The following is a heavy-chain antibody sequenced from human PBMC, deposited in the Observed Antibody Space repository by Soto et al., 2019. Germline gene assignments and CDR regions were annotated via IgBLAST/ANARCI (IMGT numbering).Heavy chain of an antibody. CDR1: GYSITSGYY. D-gene: IGHD2-21*02. CDR2: IYHSEST. V-gene: IGHV4-38-2*02. CDR3: ARDGIKVTANTPTQYYYYSYGMIV. J-gene: IGHJ6*02. Sequence: SETLSLTCAVSGYSITSGYYWGWIRQPPGKGLEWIGSIYHSESTYYNPSLKSRVTISVDTSKDQFSLKLNSVTAADTAVYYFARDGIKVTANTPTQYYYYSYGMIVWGQGTTVTVSS.